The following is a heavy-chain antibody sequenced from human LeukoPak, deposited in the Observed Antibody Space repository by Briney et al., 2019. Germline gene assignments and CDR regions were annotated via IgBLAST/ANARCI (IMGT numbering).Heavy chain of an antibody. J-gene: IGHJ4*02. Sequence: SETLSLTRIVSGGSISSHYWSWIWQPPAKGLGWSGYSYYSGNTKYQPPPKGRVTISLDTSKIQFFLKLSSVTAADTAVYYCARHFYGGNLDFDYWGQGTLVTVSS. CDR2: SYYSGNT. D-gene: IGHD4-23*01. CDR3: ARHFYGGNLDFDY. V-gene: IGHV4-59*11. CDR1: GGSISSHY.